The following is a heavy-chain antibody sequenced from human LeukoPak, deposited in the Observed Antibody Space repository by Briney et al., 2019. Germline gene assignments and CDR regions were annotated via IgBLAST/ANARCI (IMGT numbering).Heavy chain of an antibody. CDR3: ARGHSHSSSWYFPIDY. D-gene: IGHD6-13*01. Sequence: ASVKVSCKASGYTFTSYDINWVRQATGQGLEWMGWMNPNSGNTGYAQKFQGRVTMTRDMSTSTVYMELSSLRSEDTAVYYCARGHSHSSSWYFPIDYWGQGTLVTVSS. CDR2: MNPNSGNT. CDR1: GYTFTSYD. V-gene: IGHV1-8*01. J-gene: IGHJ4*02.